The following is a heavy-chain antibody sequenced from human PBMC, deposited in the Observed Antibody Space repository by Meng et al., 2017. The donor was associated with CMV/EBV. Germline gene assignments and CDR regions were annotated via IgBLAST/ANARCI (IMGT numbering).Heavy chain of an antibody. CDR3: ARGSGGGIDL. Sequence: SCKASGYILGGYTLNWVRQAPGQGLEWMGLIDPNTGIPTSAQHFTGRFVFSLDTSVSTAYLHISGLKADDTAVYFCARGSGGGIDLWGQGTLVTVSS. V-gene: IGHV7-4-1*02. CDR2: IDPNTGIP. J-gene: IGHJ5*02. CDR1: GYILGGYT. D-gene: IGHD3-16*01.